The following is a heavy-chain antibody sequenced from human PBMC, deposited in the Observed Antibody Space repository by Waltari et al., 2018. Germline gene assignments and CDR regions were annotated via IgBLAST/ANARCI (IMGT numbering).Heavy chain of an antibody. CDR3: ARHSDNYYDSSGTDY. CDR2: IYPGDSDT. J-gene: IGHJ4*02. CDR1: GYSFTSYW. D-gene: IGHD3-22*01. Sequence: EVQLVQSGAEVKKPGESLKISCKGSGYSFTSYWIGWVRQMPGKGLEWMGIIYPGDSDTRYSPSFQGQVTISADKSISTAYLQWSSLKASDTAMYYCARHSDNYYDSSGTDYWGQGTLVTVSS. V-gene: IGHV5-51*01.